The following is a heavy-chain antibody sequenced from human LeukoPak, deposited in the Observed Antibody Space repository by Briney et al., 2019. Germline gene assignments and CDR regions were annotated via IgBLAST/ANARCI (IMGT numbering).Heavy chain of an antibody. D-gene: IGHD3-22*01. CDR1: GGSISSYY. Sequence: SETLSLTCTVSGGSISSYYWSWIRQPPGKGLEWIGYIYYSGSTNYNPSLKSRVTISVDTSKNQCSLKLSSVTAADTAVYYCARSKYYYDSSGYYYGMDVWGQGTTVTVSS. CDR2: IYYSGST. CDR3: ARSKYYYDSSGYYYGMDV. J-gene: IGHJ6*02. V-gene: IGHV4-59*08.